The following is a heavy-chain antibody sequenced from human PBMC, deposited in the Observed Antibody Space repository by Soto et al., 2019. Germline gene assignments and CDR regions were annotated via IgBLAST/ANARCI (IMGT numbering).Heavy chain of an antibody. V-gene: IGHV6-1*01. J-gene: IGHJ4*02. D-gene: IGHD3-10*01. CDR3: ARTLRGGGVKYFDD. CDR2: TYYRSKWHY. CDR1: GDSVSTNSVA. Sequence: PSQTLGLTCAISGDSVSTNSVAWNWVRQSPSRGLEWLGRTYYRSKWHYDYAPSVRSRITINPDTSKNHLTLQLNSVSREDAAVYYCARTLRGGGVKYFDDWGEGTLVNVST.